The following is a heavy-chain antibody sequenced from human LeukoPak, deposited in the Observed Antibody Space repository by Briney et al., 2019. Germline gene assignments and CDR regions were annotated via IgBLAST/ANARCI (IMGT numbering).Heavy chain of an antibody. CDR3: ARSRYYDSTGYNPTYYFDS. V-gene: IGHV4-59*01. Sequence: SETLSLTCTVSGGSIIGSYWTWIRQSPGKSLEYIVDIYNTVDVNYSPSLKSRVTISIDMSGNQFSLRLNSVTAADTALYYCARSRYYDSTGYNPTYYFDSWGQGALVTVSS. CDR1: GGSIIGSY. J-gene: IGHJ4*02. CDR2: IYNTVDV. D-gene: IGHD3-22*01.